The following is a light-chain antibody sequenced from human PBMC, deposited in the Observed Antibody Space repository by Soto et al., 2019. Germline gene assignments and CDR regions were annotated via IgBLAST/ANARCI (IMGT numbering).Light chain of an antibody. V-gene: IGKV1-12*01. CDR1: QGISSW. Sequence: DIQMTQSPSSVSASVGDRVTITCRASQGISSWLDWYQQKPGKAPNLLIYGASSLQSGVPPRFSGSASGTDFTLTITSLQPEDFATYYCQQADSFPLTFGGGTKVDIK. CDR2: GAS. CDR3: QQADSFPLT. J-gene: IGKJ4*01.